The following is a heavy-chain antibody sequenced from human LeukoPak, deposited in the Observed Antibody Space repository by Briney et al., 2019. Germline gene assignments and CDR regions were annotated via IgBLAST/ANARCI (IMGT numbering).Heavy chain of an antibody. J-gene: IGHJ4*02. CDR3: ARDLYYYGSGNPLDY. CDR1: GGTFSSYA. D-gene: IGHD3-10*01. V-gene: IGHV1-69*13. Sequence: ASVKVSCKASGGTFSSYAISWVRQAPGQGLEWMGGIIPTFGTANYAQKFQGRVTITADESTSTAYMELSSLRSEDTAVYYCARDLYYYGSGNPLDYWGQGTLVTVSS. CDR2: IIPTFGTA.